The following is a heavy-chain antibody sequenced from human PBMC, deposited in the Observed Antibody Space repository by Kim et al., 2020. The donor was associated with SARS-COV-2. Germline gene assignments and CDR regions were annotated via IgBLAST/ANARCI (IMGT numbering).Heavy chain of an antibody. CDR2: ISYDGSNK. D-gene: IGHD1-26*01. Sequence: GGSLRLSCAASGFTFSSYAMHWVRQAPGKGLEWVAVISYDGSNKYYADSVKGRFTISRDNSKNTLYLQMNSLRAEDTAVYYCASLIVGATTLEGDYWGQGTLVTVSS. V-gene: IGHV3-30-3*01. CDR3: ASLIVGATTLEGDY. J-gene: IGHJ4*02. CDR1: GFTFSSYA.